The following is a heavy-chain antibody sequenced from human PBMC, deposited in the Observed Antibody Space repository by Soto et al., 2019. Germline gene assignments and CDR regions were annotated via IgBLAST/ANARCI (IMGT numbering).Heavy chain of an antibody. D-gene: IGHD2-8*01. J-gene: IGHJ4*01. CDR2: IYPGDYDT. CDR3: ARLVKYCTNGVCFDFDY. Sequence: PGESLKISCKGSGYSFTSYWIGLVRQMPGKGLEWMGIIYPGDYDTRYSPSFQGQVTISADKSISTAYLQWSSLKASDTAMYYFARLVKYCTNGVCFDFDYWGHGTLVTVSS. V-gene: IGHV5-51*01. CDR1: GYSFTSYW.